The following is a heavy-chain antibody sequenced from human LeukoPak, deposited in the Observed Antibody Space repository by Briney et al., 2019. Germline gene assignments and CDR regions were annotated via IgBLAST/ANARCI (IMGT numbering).Heavy chain of an antibody. J-gene: IGHJ4*02. V-gene: IGHV3-72*01. Sequence: PGGSLRLSCAASGFTFSDHYMDWVRQAPGKGLEWVGRTRNKANSYTTEYAASVKGRFTISRDDPKNSLYLQMNSLKTEDTAVYYCARGIAAAGNLFFDYWGQGTLVTVSS. CDR2: TRNKANSYTT. CDR1: GFTFSDHY. CDR3: ARGIAAAGNLFFDY. D-gene: IGHD6-13*01.